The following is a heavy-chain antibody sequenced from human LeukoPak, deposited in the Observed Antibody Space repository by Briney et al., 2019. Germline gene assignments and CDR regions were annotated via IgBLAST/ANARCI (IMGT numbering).Heavy chain of an antibody. D-gene: IGHD4-17*01. CDR3: ARKVPTPLRDWFDP. Sequence: SETLSLTCTVSVGSISSSSYYGGWIRQPPGKGLEWIGSIYYSGSTYYNPSRKSRVTISVDTSKNQFSLKLSAVTAASTTVYYCARKVPTPLRDWFDPWGQGTLVTVSS. CDR2: IYYSGST. V-gene: IGHV4-39*01. J-gene: IGHJ5*02. CDR1: VGSISSSSYY.